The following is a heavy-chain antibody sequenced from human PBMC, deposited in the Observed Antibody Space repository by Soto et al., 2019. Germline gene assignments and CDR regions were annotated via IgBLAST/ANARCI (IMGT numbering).Heavy chain of an antibody. CDR2: IYHSGST. D-gene: IGHD6-13*01. V-gene: IGHV4-4*02. CDR3: ARVGAAAGLVSWFDP. Sequence: SETLSLTCAVSGGSISSSNWWSWVRQPPGKGLEWIGEIYHSGSTNYTPSLKSRVTISVDKSKNQFSLKLSSVTAADTAVYYCARVGAAAGLVSWFDPGGQGTLVTVSS. J-gene: IGHJ5*02. CDR1: GGSISSSNW.